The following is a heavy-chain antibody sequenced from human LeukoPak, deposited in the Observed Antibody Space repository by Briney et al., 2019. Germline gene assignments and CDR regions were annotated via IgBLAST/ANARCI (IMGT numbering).Heavy chain of an antibody. V-gene: IGHV3-23*01. CDR3: AKDPGYQVVYCFDY. Sequence: GGSLRLSCAASGFTFSSYSMSWVRQAPGKGLEWVSGISGSGSSTDYADSVKCRFTISRDNPKNTLYLQINSLRVEDTAVYYCAKDPGYQVVYCFDYWGQGTLVTVSS. CDR1: GFTFSSYS. CDR2: ISGSGSST. J-gene: IGHJ4*02. D-gene: IGHD2-2*01.